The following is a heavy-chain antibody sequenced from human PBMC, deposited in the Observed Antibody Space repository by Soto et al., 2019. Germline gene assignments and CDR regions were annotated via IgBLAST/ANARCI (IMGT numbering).Heavy chain of an antibody. CDR3: ARVERGTATTVVDASDI. CDR1: GGFVSSGSYY. J-gene: IGHJ3*02. D-gene: IGHD1-1*01. V-gene: IGHV4-34*01. CDR2: MSHSGGT. Sequence: QVQLQQWGAGLLKPSETLSLTCAVYGGFVSSGSYYWSWIRQPPGKGLEWIGEMSHSGGTHFNPSLKSRVTISVDTSKNQFSLMMSSVTAADTALYYCARVERGTATTVVDASDIWGPGTMVTVSS.